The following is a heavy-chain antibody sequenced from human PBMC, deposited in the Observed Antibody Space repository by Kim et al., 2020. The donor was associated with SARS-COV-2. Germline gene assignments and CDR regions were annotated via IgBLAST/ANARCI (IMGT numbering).Heavy chain of an antibody. V-gene: IGHV3-74*01. CDR1: GFIFSHYW. Sequence: GGSLRLSCEGSGFIFSHYWMHWVRQAPGKGPVWVSRISDDGSFTGYADSVKGRFTISRDNAKNTLYLQMNSLRAEDTAVYYCAHLGCDWLLYLWGQGTLVTVSS. CDR2: ISDDGSFT. D-gene: IGHD3-9*01. J-gene: IGHJ4*02. CDR3: AHLGCDWLLYL.